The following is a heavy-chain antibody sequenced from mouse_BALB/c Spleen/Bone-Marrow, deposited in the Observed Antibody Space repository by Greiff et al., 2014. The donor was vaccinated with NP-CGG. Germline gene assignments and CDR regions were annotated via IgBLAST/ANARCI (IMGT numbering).Heavy chain of an antibody. CDR2: IRNKANGYTT. Sequence: EVKLVESGGGLVQPGGSLRLSCATSGFTFTDYYMNWVRQPPGKALAWLGFIRNKANGYTTEYSASVKGRFTISRDNSQNILYLQMNTLRAEDSATYYCARDKGRVFFDYWGQGTTLTVSS. CDR1: GFTFTDYY. CDR3: ARDKGRVFFDY. J-gene: IGHJ2*01. V-gene: IGHV7-3*02.